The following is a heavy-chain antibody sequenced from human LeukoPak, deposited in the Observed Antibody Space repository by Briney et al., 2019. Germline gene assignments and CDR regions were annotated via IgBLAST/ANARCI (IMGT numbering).Heavy chain of an antibody. V-gene: IGHV3-30*04. CDR3: ARDQHYYDSSGYEPAAFDI. J-gene: IGHJ3*02. Sequence: GGSLRLSCAASGFTFSSYAMHWVRQAPGKGLEWVAVISYDGSNKYYADSVKGRFTISRDNSKNTLYLQMNSLRAEDTAVYYCARDQHYYDSSGYEPAAFDIWGQGTMVTVSS. CDR1: GFTFSSYA. CDR2: ISYDGSNK. D-gene: IGHD3-22*01.